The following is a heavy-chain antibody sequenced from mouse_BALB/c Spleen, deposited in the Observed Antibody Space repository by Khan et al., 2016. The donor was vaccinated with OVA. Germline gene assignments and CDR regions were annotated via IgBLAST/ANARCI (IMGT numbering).Heavy chain of an antibody. CDR1: GFTFSSYS. CDR3: ASHLTGSFAY. V-gene: IGHV5-6*01. CDR2: ISSGGDYT. D-gene: IGHD4-1*01. Sequence: EVQLVESGGDLVKPGGSLKFSCAASGFTFSSYSMSWVRQTPDKRLEWVATISSGGDYTTYSDNVKGRFTISRDNAKNTLYLQMSSLKSDDTAMYYCASHLTGSFAYWGQGTLVTVSA. J-gene: IGHJ3*01.